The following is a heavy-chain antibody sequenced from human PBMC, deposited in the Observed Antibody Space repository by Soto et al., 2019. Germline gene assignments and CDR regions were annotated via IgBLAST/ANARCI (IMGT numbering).Heavy chain of an antibody. CDR3: AKESPGAATPFHDY. Sequence: GGSLRLSCAASGFNFSRYGMHWVRQAPGKGLEWVAVITFDGNYKYCADSVKGRFTISRDNSNNTLSLQLNSLRAEDWAVYYCAKESPGAATPFHDYWGQGALVTVSS. J-gene: IGHJ4*02. D-gene: IGHD1-26*01. CDR2: ITFDGNYK. V-gene: IGHV3-30*18. CDR1: GFNFSRYG.